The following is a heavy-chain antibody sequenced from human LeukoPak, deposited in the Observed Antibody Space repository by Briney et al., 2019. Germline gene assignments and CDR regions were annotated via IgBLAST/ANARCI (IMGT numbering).Heavy chain of an antibody. CDR2: VCTAGDT. D-gene: IGHD5-24*01. J-gene: IGHJ4*02. CDR1: GFTFSSYD. V-gene: IGHV3-13*04. CDR3: AIERRGYFEY. Sequence: GGSLRLSCAASGFTFSSYDMHWVRQTTGKGLEWVSSVCTAGDTYYSGSVKGRFTISRENANTSLYLQMNSLRAGDTAVYYCAIERRGYFEYWGQGTLVTVSS.